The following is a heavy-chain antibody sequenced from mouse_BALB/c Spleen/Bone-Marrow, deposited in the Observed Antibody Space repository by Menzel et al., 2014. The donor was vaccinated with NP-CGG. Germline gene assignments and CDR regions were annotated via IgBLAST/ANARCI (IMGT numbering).Heavy chain of an antibody. Sequence: VQLQQSGPSLVKPSQTLSLTCSVTGDSITSXYXNWIXKFPXXXXXYXXXISYSCSTYYNPSLKSRISITRDTSKNQYYLQLNSVTTEDTATYYCARYYGNAMDYWGQGTSVTVSS. CDR3: ARYYGNAMDY. CDR2: ISYSCST. J-gene: IGHJ4*01. D-gene: IGHD2-1*01. V-gene: IGHV3-8*02. CDR1: GDSITSXY.